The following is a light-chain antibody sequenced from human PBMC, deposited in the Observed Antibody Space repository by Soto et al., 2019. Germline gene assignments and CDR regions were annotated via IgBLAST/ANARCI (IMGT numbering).Light chain of an antibody. CDR3: QQCYSTPWT. Sequence: DIVMTQSPDSLAVSLGGRATINCKSSQSVFYGSNNKNYLAWFQQKPGQPPKLLISSASIRDSGVPDRVSGSGSGTDFSLTISSLRAEDVAVYYCQQCYSTPWTFGQGTKVEIK. V-gene: IGKV4-1*01. CDR1: QSVFYGSNNKNY. CDR2: SAS. J-gene: IGKJ1*01.